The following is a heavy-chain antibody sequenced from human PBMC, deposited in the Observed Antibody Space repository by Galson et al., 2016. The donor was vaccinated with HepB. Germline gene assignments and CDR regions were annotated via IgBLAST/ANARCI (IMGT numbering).Heavy chain of an antibody. CDR3: ARMGPGESLDD. CDR1: GIPFSDYF. V-gene: IGHV3-11*01. J-gene: IGHJ4*02. Sequence: SLRLSCAVSGIPFSDYFMSWVRQAPGQGLEWISYISYTSSLISYTDSVRGRFTISRDNANRSVYLQMNSLRVEDTALYYCARMGPGESLDDWGQGTLVTVSS. D-gene: IGHD3-10*01. CDR2: ISYTSSLI.